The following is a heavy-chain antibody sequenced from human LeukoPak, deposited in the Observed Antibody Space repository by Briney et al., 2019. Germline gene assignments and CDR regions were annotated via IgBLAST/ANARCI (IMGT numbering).Heavy chain of an antibody. J-gene: IGHJ4*02. D-gene: IGHD1-26*01. CDR3: ARDQVGATTRTVSYFDY. CDR2: IIPIFGIA. CDR1: GGTFSSYA. V-gene: IGHV1-69*01. Sequence: SVKVSCKSSGGTFSSYAISWVRQAPGQGLEWMGGIIPIFGIANYAQKFQGRVTITADESTSTAYMELSSLRSEDTAVYYGARDQVGATTRTVSYFDYWGQGTLVTVSS.